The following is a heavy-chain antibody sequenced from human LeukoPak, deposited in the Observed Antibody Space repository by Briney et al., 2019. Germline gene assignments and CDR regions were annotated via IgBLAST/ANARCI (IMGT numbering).Heavy chain of an antibody. CDR2: IIPIFGIA. CDR1: GGTFSSYA. J-gene: IGHJ5*02. V-gene: IGHV1-69*04. CDR3: ARDVDIVVVVAASQKGHNWFDP. D-gene: IGHD2-15*01. Sequence: ASVKVSCKASGGTFSSYAISWVRQAPGQGLEWMGRIIPIFGIANYAQEFQGRVTITADKSRSTAYMELSSLRSEDTAVYYCARDVDIVVVVAASQKGHNWFDPWGQGTLVTVSS.